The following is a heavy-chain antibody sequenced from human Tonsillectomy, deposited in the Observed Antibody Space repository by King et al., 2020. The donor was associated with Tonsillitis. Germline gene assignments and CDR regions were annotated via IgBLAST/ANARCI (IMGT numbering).Heavy chain of an antibody. CDR1: GFTFSSYW. V-gene: IGHV3-7*01. D-gene: IGHD1-1*01. CDR3: VRVGNADEGFDY. Sequence: VQLVESGGGLVQPGGSLRLSCAASGFTFSSYWVTWVRQAPVKGLEWVANIKQDGSKKNYVDSVKGRFTISRDNAKNSLYLQMNSLRAEDTAVYHCVRVGNADEGFDYWGQGTLVTVSS. CDR2: IKQDGSKK. J-gene: IGHJ4*02.